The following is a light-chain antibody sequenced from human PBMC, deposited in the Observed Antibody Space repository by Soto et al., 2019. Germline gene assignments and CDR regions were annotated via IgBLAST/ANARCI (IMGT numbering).Light chain of an antibody. CDR3: SSYTSSSTYV. CDR2: DVS. V-gene: IGLV2-14*01. J-gene: IGLJ1*01. CDR1: SSDVGGYNY. Sequence: QSALTQPASVSGSPGQSITISCTGTSSDVGGYNYVSWYQQHPGKAPKLMIYDVSSRPSGVSTRFSGSKSDNTASLTISGLQAEDEADYYCSSYTSSSTYVFGTGTKVTVL.